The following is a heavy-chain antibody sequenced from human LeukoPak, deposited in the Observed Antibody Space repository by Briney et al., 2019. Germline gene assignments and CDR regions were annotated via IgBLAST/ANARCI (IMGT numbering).Heavy chain of an antibody. CDR2: IYYSGST. V-gene: IGHV4-39*01. D-gene: IGHD5-18*01. J-gene: IGHJ4*02. CDR3: ARPSSYSYGYSY. Sequence: TSETLSLTCTVSGGSISSSSYYWGWIRQPPGKGLEWIGSIYYSGSTYYNPSLKSRVTISVDTSKYQFSLKLSSVTAADTAVYYCARPSSYSYGYSYWGQGTLVTVSS. CDR1: GGSISSSSYY.